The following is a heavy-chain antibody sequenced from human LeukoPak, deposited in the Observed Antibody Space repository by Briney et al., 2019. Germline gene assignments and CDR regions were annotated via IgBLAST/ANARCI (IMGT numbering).Heavy chain of an antibody. Sequence: HPGGSLRLSCAASGFTVSSNYMSWVRQAPGKGLEWVSLIYSGGSTYYADSVKGRFTISRDNSKNTLYLQMNSLRAEDTAVYYCARVGGYSSGWYDYWGQGTLVTVSS. CDR3: ARVGGYSSGWYDY. J-gene: IGHJ4*02. CDR2: IYSGGST. CDR1: GFTVSSNY. D-gene: IGHD6-19*01. V-gene: IGHV3-53*01.